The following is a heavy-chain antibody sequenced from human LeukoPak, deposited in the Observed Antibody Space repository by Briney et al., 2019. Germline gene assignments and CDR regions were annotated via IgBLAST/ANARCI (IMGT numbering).Heavy chain of an antibody. CDR3: ARRPASRGYSYDY. J-gene: IGHJ4*02. CDR2: ISYSGST. CDR1: GGSITSSSDY. D-gene: IGHD2-15*01. Sequence: SGTLSLTCTVSGGSITSSSDYWGWIRQPPGKGLEWVGSISYSGSTYYNPSLKSRVTIFVDTSKNHFSLKLSSVTAADTAVYYCARRPASRGYSYDYWGQGTLVTVSS. V-gene: IGHV4-39*02.